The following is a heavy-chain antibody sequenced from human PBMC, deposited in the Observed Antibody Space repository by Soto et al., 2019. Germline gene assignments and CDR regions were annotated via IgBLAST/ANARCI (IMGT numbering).Heavy chain of an antibody. J-gene: IGHJ6*02. D-gene: IGHD3-10*01. CDR3: ARGPFEYAGGRVYYYYGMDV. V-gene: IGHV4-30-2*01. CDR2: IYHSGST. Sequence: PSETLSLTCAVSGGSISSGGYSWSWIRQPPGKGLEWIGYIYHSGSTYYNPSLKSRVTISVDRSKNQFSLKLSSVTAADTAVYYCARGPFEYAGGRVYYYYGMDVWGQGTTVTVSS. CDR1: GGSISSGGYS.